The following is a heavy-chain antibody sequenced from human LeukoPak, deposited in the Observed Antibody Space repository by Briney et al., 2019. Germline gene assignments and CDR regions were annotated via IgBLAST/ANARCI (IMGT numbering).Heavy chain of an antibody. Sequence: SETLSLTCAVYGGSFSGYYWSWIRQPPGKGLEWIGEINHSGSTNYNPSLKSRVTISVNTSKNQFSLKLSSVTAADTAVYYCARGTSVWYYYYGMDVWGQGTTVTVSS. V-gene: IGHV4-34*01. CDR2: INHSGST. J-gene: IGHJ6*02. CDR1: GGSFSGYY. CDR3: ARGTSVWYYYYGMDV. D-gene: IGHD1-7*01.